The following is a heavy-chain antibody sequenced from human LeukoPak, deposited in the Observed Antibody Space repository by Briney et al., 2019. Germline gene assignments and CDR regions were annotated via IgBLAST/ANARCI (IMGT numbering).Heavy chain of an antibody. CDR3: VKDNPLDY. D-gene: IGHD1-14*01. Sequence: QTGGSLRLSCAASGFTFSSYGMHWVRQAPGKGLEWVAFIRYDGSNKYYADSMKGRFTISRDNSKNTLYLHINSLRPEDTALYYCVKDNPLDYWGQGTLVIVSS. J-gene: IGHJ4*02. V-gene: IGHV3-30*02. CDR1: GFTFSSYG. CDR2: IRYDGSNK.